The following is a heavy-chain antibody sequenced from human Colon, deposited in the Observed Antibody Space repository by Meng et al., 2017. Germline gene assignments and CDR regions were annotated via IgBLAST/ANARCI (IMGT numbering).Heavy chain of an antibody. CDR3: ASFPPPGKQWLVTDY. V-gene: IGHV4-4*02. D-gene: IGHD6-19*01. CDR2: IYHSGST. J-gene: IGHJ4*02. CDR1: GGSISSSNW. Sequence: QVELQESGPGLVKPSGTLSLTCAVSGGSISSSNWWSWVRQPPGTGLEWMGEIYHSGSTNYNPSLKSRVTISVDKSKNQFSLKLSSVTSADTAVYYCASFPPPGKQWLVTDYWGQGTLVTVSS.